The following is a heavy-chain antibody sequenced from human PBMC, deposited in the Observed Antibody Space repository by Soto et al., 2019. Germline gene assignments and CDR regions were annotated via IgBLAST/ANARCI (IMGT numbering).Heavy chain of an antibody. D-gene: IGHD2-21*02. V-gene: IGHV4-39*01. Sequence: SETLSLTCTVSGGSISSSSYYWGWIRQPPGKGLEWIGSIYYSGSTYYNPSLKSRVTISVDTSKNQFSLKLSSVTAADTAVYYCAKGSVVVAAKFDSWGQGTLVTVSS. CDR1: GGSISSSSYY. J-gene: IGHJ4*02. CDR3: AKGSVVVAAKFDS. CDR2: IYYSGST.